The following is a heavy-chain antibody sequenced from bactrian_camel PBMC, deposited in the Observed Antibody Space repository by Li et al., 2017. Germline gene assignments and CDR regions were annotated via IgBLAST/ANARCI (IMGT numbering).Heavy chain of an antibody. CDR1: GYTWRSGC. CDR2: IQDDGAK. D-gene: IGHD1*01. Sequence: VQLVESGGGSVQAGGSLSLSCATRGYTWRSGCRAWFRQVPGKEREMVAQIQDDGAKHYDSTAEGRFTISHDNAKNSVDLQMNSLKPDDTAVYYCAATGQMLSVAGCRTQGTQVTVS. V-gene: IGHV3S53*01. J-gene: IGHJ4*01.